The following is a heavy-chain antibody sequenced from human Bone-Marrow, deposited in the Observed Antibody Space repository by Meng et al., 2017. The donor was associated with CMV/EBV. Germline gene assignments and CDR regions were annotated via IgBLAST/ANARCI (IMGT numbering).Heavy chain of an antibody. CDR1: GYTFTGYY. J-gene: IGHJ3*02. D-gene: IGHD1-7*01. Sequence: ASEKVSCKASGYTFTGYYMHWVRQAPGQGLEWMGWINPNSDGTNYAQKFQGRVTMTRATSISTAYMELSRLGSDDTAVYYCARGRYNGNYGGGAFDIWVQGTMVTVSS. CDR3: ARGRYNGNYGGGAFDI. CDR2: INPNSDGT. V-gene: IGHV1-2*02.